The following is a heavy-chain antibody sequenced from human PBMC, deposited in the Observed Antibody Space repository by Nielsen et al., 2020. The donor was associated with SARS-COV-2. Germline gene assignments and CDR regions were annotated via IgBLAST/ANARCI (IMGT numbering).Heavy chain of an antibody. CDR2: ISAYNGNT. V-gene: IGHV1-18*01. Sequence: WVRQAPGQGLEWMGWISAYNGNTNYAQKLQGRVTMTTDTSTSTAYMELRSLRSDDTAVYYCARARGAYGDYYYYYYTDVWGKGTTVTVSS. J-gene: IGHJ6*03. D-gene: IGHD4-17*01. CDR3: ARARGAYGDYYYYYYTDV.